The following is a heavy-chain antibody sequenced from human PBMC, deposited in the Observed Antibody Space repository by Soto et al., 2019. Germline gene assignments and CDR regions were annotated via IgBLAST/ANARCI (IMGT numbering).Heavy chain of an antibody. Sequence: VQLQQWGAGLLKPSETLSLTCAVYGGSFSGYYWSWIRQPPGKGLEWIGEINHSGSTNYNPSLKSRVTISVDTSKNQFSLKLSSVTAADTAVYYCARGRVVVVAARHYNWFDPWGQGTLVTVSS. D-gene: IGHD2-15*01. CDR1: GGSFSGYY. J-gene: IGHJ5*02. CDR2: INHSGST. CDR3: ARGRVVVVAARHYNWFDP. V-gene: IGHV4-34*01.